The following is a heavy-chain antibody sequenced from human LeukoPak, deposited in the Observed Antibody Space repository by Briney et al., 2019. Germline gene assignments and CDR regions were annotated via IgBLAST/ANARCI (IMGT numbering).Heavy chain of an antibody. CDR3: ARRVWARDAFDI. V-gene: IGHV1-18*01. Sequence: ASVKVSCKASGYTFTNYGISWVRQAPGQGLEWMGWISGYNGNTNYARKVQGRVTMTTDTSTSTAYMELRSLRSDDTAVYYCARRVWARDAFDIWGQGTMVTVSS. CDR1: GYTFTNYG. CDR2: ISGYNGNT. J-gene: IGHJ3*02. D-gene: IGHD7-27*01.